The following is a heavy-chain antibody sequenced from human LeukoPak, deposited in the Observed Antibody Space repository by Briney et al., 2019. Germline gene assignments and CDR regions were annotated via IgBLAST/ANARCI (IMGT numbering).Heavy chain of an antibody. CDR3: AKDQFCSSTSCYSDY. CDR2: ISGSGGST. D-gene: IGHD2-2*01. V-gene: IGHV3-23*01. J-gene: IGHJ4*02. Sequence: GGSLRLSCVASGFTFSNYAMSWVRQAPGKGLEGVSAISGSGGSTYYADSVKGRFTISRDNSKNTLYLQMKSLRVEDTAVYYCAKDQFCSSTSCYSDYWGQGTLVTVSS. CDR1: GFTFSNYA.